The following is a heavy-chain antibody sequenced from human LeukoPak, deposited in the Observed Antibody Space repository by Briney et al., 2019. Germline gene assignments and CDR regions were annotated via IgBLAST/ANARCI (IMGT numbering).Heavy chain of an antibody. V-gene: IGHV3-64*04. J-gene: IGHJ4*02. D-gene: IGHD3-22*01. Sequence: PGGSLRLSCSASGFTFSRYPMHWVRQAPGKGLEYVSAISGNGGSTYYADSVKGRFTISRDNSKNTLYLQMNSLRAEDTAVYYCAKTWSSRYYYDSSGYHKAHYFDYWGQGTLATVSS. CDR3: AKTWSSRYYYDSSGYHKAHYFDY. CDR2: ISGNGGST. CDR1: GFTFSRYP.